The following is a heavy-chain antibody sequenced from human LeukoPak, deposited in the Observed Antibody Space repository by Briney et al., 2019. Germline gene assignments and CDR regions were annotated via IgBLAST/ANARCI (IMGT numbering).Heavy chain of an antibody. CDR2: IWYDGSNK. CDR3: ARGGVLRFLEWLPPWYYYGMDV. J-gene: IGHJ6*02. V-gene: IGHV3-33*01. D-gene: IGHD3-3*01. CDR1: GLTFSSYG. Sequence: GGSLRLSCAASGLTFSSYGMHWVRQAPGKGLEWVAVIWYDGSNKYYADSVKGRFTISRDNSKNTLYLQMNSLRAEDTAVYYCARGGVLRFLEWLPPWYYYGMDVWGQGTTVTVSS.